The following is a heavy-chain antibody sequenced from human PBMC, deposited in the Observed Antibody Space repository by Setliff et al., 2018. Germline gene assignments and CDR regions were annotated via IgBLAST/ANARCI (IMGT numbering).Heavy chain of an antibody. CDR3: VAVRWNYPTV. CDR1: GFRFNIYW. D-gene: IGHD1-7*01. J-gene: IGHJ4*02. V-gene: IGHV3-74*01. CDR2: INSDGSGT. Sequence: PGGSLRLSCAASGFRFNIYWMHWVRQAPGKGLVWFSHINSDGSGTSYADSVKGRFTISRDNAKNTLYLQMNSLRAEDTAVFYCVAVRWNYPTVWGQGTLVTVSS.